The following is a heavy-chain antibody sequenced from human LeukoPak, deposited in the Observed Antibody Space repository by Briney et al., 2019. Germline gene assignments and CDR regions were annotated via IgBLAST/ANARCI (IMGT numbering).Heavy chain of an antibody. Sequence: ASVKVSCKASGGIFSSYAISWVRQAPGQGLEWMGWINPNSGGTNYAQKFQGRVTMTRDTSISTAYMELSRLRSDDTAVYYCARGGHHRGYSGYDYPDYWGQGTLVTVSS. V-gene: IGHV1-2*02. CDR2: INPNSGGT. CDR3: ARGGHHRGYSGYDYPDY. J-gene: IGHJ4*02. CDR1: GGIFSSYA. D-gene: IGHD5-12*01.